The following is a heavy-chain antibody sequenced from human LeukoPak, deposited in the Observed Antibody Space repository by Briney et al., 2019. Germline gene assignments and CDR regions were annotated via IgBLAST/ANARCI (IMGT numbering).Heavy chain of an antibody. CDR1: GGSISSSSYY. CDR3: ARQVIAVAEDWFDP. J-gene: IGHJ5*02. V-gene: IGHV4-39*01. Sequence: SETLSLTCTVSGGSISSSSYYWSWIRQPPGKGLEWIGEINHSGSTNYNPSLKSRVTISVDTSKNQFSLKLSSVTAADTAVYYCARQVIAVAEDWFDPWGQGTLVTVSS. D-gene: IGHD6-19*01. CDR2: INHSGST.